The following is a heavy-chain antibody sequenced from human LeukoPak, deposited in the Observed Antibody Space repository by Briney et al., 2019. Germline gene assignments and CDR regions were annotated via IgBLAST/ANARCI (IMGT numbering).Heavy chain of an antibody. CDR1: GFTVSSSY. Sequence: GGSLRLSCAASGFTVSSSYMTWVRQAPGKGLEWVSVIYSGGSTHYAGSVEGRFTISRDNSKKTEYLQMNSLGAEDTAVYYCARAPYSSSWYFDYWGQGTLVTVSS. V-gene: IGHV3-66*01. CDR3: ARAPYSSSWYFDY. CDR2: IYSGGST. J-gene: IGHJ4*02. D-gene: IGHD6-13*01.